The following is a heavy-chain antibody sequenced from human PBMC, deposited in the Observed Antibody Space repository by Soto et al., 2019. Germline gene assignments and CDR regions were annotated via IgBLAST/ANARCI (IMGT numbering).Heavy chain of an antibody. D-gene: IGHD4-17*01. CDR3: ASDGDYGGVRGNYFDY. V-gene: IGHV4-34*01. Sequence: SETLSLTCAVYGGSFSGYYWSWIRQPPGKGLEWIGEINHSGSTNYNPSLKSRVTISVDTSKNQFSLKLSSVTAADTAVYYCASDGDYGGVRGNYFDYWGQGTLVTV. J-gene: IGHJ4*02. CDR1: GGSFSGYY. CDR2: INHSGST.